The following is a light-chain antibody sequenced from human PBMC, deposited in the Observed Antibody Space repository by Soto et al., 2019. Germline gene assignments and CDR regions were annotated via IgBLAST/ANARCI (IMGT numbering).Light chain of an antibody. Sequence: DIQMTQSPSTLSASVGDRVTIACRASQSVNTWLAWYQKKPGKAPKLLIYDASNLQSGVPSRFSGSGSGTEFTLSISSLQPDDFATYYCQEYNSGWRFGQGTQLDIK. V-gene: IGKV1-5*01. J-gene: IGKJ1*01. CDR3: QEYNSGWR. CDR1: QSVNTW. CDR2: DAS.